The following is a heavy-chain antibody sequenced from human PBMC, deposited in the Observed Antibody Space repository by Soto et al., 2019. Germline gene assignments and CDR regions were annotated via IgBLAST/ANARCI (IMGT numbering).Heavy chain of an antibody. D-gene: IGHD6-13*01. CDR1: GGSISSSSYY. V-gene: IGHV4-39*01. Sequence: SETLSLTCTVSGGSISSSSYYWGWIRQPPGKGLEWIGSIYYSGSTYYNPSLKSRVTISVDTSKNQFSLKLSSVTAADTAVYYCARQLVPYYYYYYMDVWGKGTTVTVSS. CDR2: IYYSGST. J-gene: IGHJ6*03. CDR3: ARQLVPYYYYYYMDV.